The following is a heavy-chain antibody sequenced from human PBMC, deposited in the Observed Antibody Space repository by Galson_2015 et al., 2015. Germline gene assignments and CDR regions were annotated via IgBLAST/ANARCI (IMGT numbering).Heavy chain of an antibody. CDR2: ISTHNGVT. J-gene: IGHJ4*02. CDR3: ARGGGSGWYSF. V-gene: IGHV1-18*01. Sequence: SVKVSCKASDYTFTNYGVTWVRQAPGQGLEWMGWISTHNGVTHYAPKFQGRVIMTADTSTRTAYVELRSLKSDDTAVYYCARGGGSGWYSFWGQGTLVTVSS. D-gene: IGHD6-19*01. CDR1: DYTFTNYG.